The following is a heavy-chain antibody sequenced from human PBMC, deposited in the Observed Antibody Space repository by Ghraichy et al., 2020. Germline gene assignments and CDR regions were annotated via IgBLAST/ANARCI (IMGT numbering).Heavy chain of an antibody. J-gene: IGHJ4*02. CDR3: ARGIKYDILTGYDY. D-gene: IGHD3-9*01. V-gene: IGHV1-18*01. CDR1: GYTFTSYG. CDR2: ISAYNGDT. Sequence: ASVKVSCKASGYTFTSYGISWVRQAPGQGLEWMGWISAYNGDTNYAQKLQGRVTMTTDTSTSTAYMELRSLRSDDTAVYYCARGIKYDILTGYDYWGQGTLVTVSS.